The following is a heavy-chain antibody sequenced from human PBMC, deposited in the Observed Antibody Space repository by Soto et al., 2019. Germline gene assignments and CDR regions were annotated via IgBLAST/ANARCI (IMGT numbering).Heavy chain of an antibody. V-gene: IGHV1-3*05. CDR1: GYTFTSYA. Sequence: QVQLVQSGAEEKKPGASVKVSCKASGYTFTSYAIHWVRQAPGQRLGWMGWINAGNGNTKYSQKFQGRGTLTREKAASTVNMELSRRRSEATAVYYCAMIAAAYWDPEYYFDYWGQGTLVTVSS. CDR2: INAGNGNT. CDR3: AMIAAAYWDPEYYFDY. D-gene: IGHD6-13*01. J-gene: IGHJ4*02.